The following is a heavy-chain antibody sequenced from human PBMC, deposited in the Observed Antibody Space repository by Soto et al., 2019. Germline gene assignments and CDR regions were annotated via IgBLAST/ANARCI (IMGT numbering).Heavy chain of an antibody. CDR1: GFTFSNYV. D-gene: IGHD6-13*01. J-gene: IGHJ3*02. CDR3: AKGLEQQLVRIAFDI. V-gene: IGHV3-23*01. Sequence: GGSLRLSCAASGFTFSNYVVNWVRRAPGKGLEWLSSMSVTGGGTYYADSVKGRFTISRDNSKNTLYLQMNSLRAEDTAIYYCAKGLEQQLVRIAFDIWGQGTMVTVSS. CDR2: MSVTGGGT.